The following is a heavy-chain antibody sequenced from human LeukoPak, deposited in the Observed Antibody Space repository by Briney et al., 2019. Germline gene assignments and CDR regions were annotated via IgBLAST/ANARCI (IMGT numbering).Heavy chain of an antibody. D-gene: IGHD1-26*01. V-gene: IGHV3-23*01. CDR3: AIGWELHRFGY. CDR2: ISNSGDTT. Sequence: RGSLRLSCAASGVTFRSYAMSGVRQAPGKGLEWVSGISNSGDTTYYADSVKGRFTISRDNSKDTLYLQMDSLRAEDTAVYYCAIGWELHRFGYWGQGTLVTVSS. CDR1: GVTFRSYA. J-gene: IGHJ4*02.